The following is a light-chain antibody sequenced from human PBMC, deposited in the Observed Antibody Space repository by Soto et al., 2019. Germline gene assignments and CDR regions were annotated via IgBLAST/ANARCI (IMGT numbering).Light chain of an antibody. Sequence: DIQMTQSPSTLSASVGDRVTITCRASQSIDTWLAWYQQKPGKAPKLLFFDASSLQTGVPSRFSGSGSGTEFTLTISNLQPEDCATYYCQQFTDYWTFGQGTKVEVK. CDR2: DAS. CDR1: QSIDTW. J-gene: IGKJ1*01. V-gene: IGKV1-5*01. CDR3: QQFTDYWT.